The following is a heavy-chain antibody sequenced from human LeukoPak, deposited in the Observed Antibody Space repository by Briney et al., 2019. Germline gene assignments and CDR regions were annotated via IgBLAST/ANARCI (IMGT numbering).Heavy chain of an antibody. D-gene: IGHD6-19*01. J-gene: IGHJ4*02. CDR3: ARDSPHVAVADY. V-gene: IGHV4-4*07. CDR1: GGSISSYY. Sequence: SETLSLTCTVSGGSISSYYWSWIRQPAGKELEWIGRIYTSGSTNYNPSLKSRVTISVDKSENQFSLKLSSVTAADTAVYYCARDSPHVAVADYWGQGTLVTVSS. CDR2: IYTSGST.